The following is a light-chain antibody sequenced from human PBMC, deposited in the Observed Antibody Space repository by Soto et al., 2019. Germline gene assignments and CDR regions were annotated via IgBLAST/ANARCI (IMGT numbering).Light chain of an antibody. Sequence: IVMTQSPATLSVSPGERATLSCRASQSVSSNLAWYQQKPGQAPRLLIYGASTRATDIPARFNGSGSGTEFTLTISSLQSEDFVIYYCQHYNNWPPSITFGQGTRLEIK. J-gene: IGKJ5*01. CDR3: QHYNNWPPSIT. V-gene: IGKV3-15*01. CDR1: QSVSSN. CDR2: GAS.